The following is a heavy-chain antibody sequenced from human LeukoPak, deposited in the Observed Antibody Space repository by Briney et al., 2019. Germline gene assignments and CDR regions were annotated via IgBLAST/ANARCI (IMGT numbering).Heavy chain of an antibody. CDR2: INHSGST. Sequence: SETLSLTCAVYGGSFSGYYWSWIRQPPGKGLEWIGEINHSGSTNYNPPLKSRVTISVDTSKNQFSLKLSSVTAADTAVYYCARGTGIAARTYFDYWGQGTLVTVSS. J-gene: IGHJ4*02. CDR3: ARGTGIAARTYFDY. D-gene: IGHD6-6*01. CDR1: GGSFSGYY. V-gene: IGHV4-34*01.